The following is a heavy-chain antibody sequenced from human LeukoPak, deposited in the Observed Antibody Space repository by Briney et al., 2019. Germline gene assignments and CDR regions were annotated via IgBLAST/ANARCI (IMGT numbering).Heavy chain of an antibody. CDR3: ARDGEGGYNWFDP. CDR1: GGSISSYY. CDR2: IYYSGST. D-gene: IGHD1-26*01. Sequence: SEALSLTCTVSGGSISSYYWSWIRQPPGKGLEWIGYIYYSGSTNYNPSLKSRVTISVDTSKNQFSLKLSSVTAADTAVYYCARDGEGGYNWFDPWGQGTLVTASS. V-gene: IGHV4-59*01. J-gene: IGHJ5*02.